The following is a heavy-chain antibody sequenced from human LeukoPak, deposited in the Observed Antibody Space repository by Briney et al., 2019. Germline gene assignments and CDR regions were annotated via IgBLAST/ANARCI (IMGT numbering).Heavy chain of an antibody. V-gene: IGHV1-3*01. CDR1: GYTFTSYA. J-gene: IGHJ3*01. Sequence: ASVKVSCKASGYTFTSYAMHWVRQAPGQRLEWMGWINAGNGNTKYSQKFQGRVTITRDTSASTAYMELSSLRSEDTAVYYCATWGRQWLVPGDAFDFWGQGTMVTVSS. D-gene: IGHD6-19*01. CDR3: ATWGRQWLVPGDAFDF. CDR2: INAGNGNT.